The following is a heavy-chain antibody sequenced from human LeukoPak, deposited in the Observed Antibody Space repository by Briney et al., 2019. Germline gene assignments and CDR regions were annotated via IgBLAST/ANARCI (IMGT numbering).Heavy chain of an antibody. CDR2: IYYSGST. CDR1: GGSISSGDYY. D-gene: IGHD4-17*01. J-gene: IGHJ6*02. CDR3: ARDSLLHDYGDYGSYYYGMDV. Sequence: PSQTLSLTCTVSGGSISSGDYYWSWIRQPPGKGLEWIGYIYYSGSTYYNPSPKSRVTISVDTSKNQFSLKLSSVTAADTAVYYCARDSLLHDYGDYGSYYYGMDVWGQGTTVTVSS. V-gene: IGHV4-30-4*01.